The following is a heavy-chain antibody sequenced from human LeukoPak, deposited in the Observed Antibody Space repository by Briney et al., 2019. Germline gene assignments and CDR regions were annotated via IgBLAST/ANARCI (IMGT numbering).Heavy chain of an antibody. J-gene: IGHJ3*02. V-gene: IGHV3-33*01. CDR2: IWYDGNNK. D-gene: IGHD6-13*01. CDR3: ARDGLASIGLDM. Sequence: AGTSLRLSCAASGFTLTGYGMHWVRQAPGKGLEWVAVIWYDGNNKYYADSVKGRFTISRDTSKNTLYLQTNSLRGDDTAIYYCARDGLASIGLDMWGQGTVVTVSS. CDR1: GFTLTGYG.